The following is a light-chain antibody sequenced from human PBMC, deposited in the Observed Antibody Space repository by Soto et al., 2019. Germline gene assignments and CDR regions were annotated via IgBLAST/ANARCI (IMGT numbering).Light chain of an antibody. CDR3: QQFNIYPLP. V-gene: IGKV1-9*01. CDR1: QGIKDF. J-gene: IGKJ4*01. Sequence: DIQLTQSPSFLSASVGDRVTITCRASQGIKDFLAWYQQKPGKAPKLLIYAASTLQAGVPTRFSGFASGTEFTLTINNLQPADSATYYCQQFNIYPLPFGGGTKVEIK. CDR2: AAS.